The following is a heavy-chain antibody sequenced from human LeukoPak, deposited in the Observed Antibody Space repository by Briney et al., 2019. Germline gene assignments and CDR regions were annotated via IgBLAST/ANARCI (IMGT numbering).Heavy chain of an antibody. Sequence: ASVKVSCKASGYTFTGYYMHWVRQAPGQGLEWMGWINPNSGGTNYAQKFQGRVTMTRDTSISTAYMELSRLRSDDTAVYYCARDLERGDCHFDYWGQGTLVTVSS. CDR1: GYTFTGYY. D-gene: IGHD2-21*02. CDR2: INPNSGGT. CDR3: ARDLERGDCHFDY. V-gene: IGHV1-2*02. J-gene: IGHJ4*02.